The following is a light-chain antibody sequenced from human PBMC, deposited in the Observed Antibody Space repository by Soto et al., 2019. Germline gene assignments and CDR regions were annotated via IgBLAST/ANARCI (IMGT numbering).Light chain of an antibody. J-gene: IGKJ1*01. CDR3: QQRSNWPRT. CDR1: QSVSSY. Sequence: EIVLTQSPATLSLSPGEGATLSCRASQSVSSYLAWYQQKPGQAPRLLIHDASNRATGIPARFSGSGSGTDFTLTISSLEPEDFAIYYCQQRSNWPRTFGQGTKVEIK. CDR2: DAS. V-gene: IGKV3-11*01.